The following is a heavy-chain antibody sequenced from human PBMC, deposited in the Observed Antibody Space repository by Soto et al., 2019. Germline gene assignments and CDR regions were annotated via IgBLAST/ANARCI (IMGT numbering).Heavy chain of an antibody. Sequence: ESGGGVVQPGRSLRLSCATSGFTFSTYAMHWVRQAPGKGLEWVADISYDGNTKYYSDSVKGRFTIARDNSKNTLYLEMNSLRAEDTAVYYCTRDIVVVVADTPVYYYYGMDVWGLGTMVTVSS. J-gene: IGHJ6*02. D-gene: IGHD2-15*01. CDR3: TRDIVVVVADTPVYYYYGMDV. CDR1: GFTFSTYA. CDR2: ISYDGNTK. V-gene: IGHV3-30-3*01.